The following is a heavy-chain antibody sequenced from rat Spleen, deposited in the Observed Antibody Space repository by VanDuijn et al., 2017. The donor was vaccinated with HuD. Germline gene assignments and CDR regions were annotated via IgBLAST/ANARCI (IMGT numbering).Heavy chain of an antibody. CDR2: ISYDGSRT. Sequence: EVQLAESGGGLVQPGRSLKLSCAASGFTFSDYYMAWVRQAPTKGLEWVASISYDGSRTFFRDSVKGRFTISRDNAKSTLYLQMDSLRSEDTATYYCTTGPRILRLDWFAYWGQGTLVTVSS. V-gene: IGHV5-20*01. CDR1: GFTFSDYY. J-gene: IGHJ3*01. CDR3: TTGPRILRLDWFAY. D-gene: IGHD1-6*01.